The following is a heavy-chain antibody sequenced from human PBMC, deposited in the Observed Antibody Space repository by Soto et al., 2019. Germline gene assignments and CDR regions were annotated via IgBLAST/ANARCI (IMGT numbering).Heavy chain of an antibody. CDR1: GFMFNAYS. CDR2: ITSDSSHR. Sequence: PRGSLRLSCAASGFMFNAYSMNWVRQAPGKGLEWLASITSDSSHRDYADSVRGRFAVSRDNARKSLYLQMDRLEVEDTGVYYCATPYYYNPWGPGTLVTLSS. D-gene: IGHD3-22*01. J-gene: IGHJ5*02. CDR3: ATPYYYNP. V-gene: IGHV3-21*01.